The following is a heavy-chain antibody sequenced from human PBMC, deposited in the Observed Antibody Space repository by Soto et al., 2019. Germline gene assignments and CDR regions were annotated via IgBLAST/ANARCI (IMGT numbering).Heavy chain of an antibody. Sequence: PTETLSLTCAVSGGSISSGGYSWSWIRQPPGKGLEWIGYIYHSGSTYYNPSLKSRVTISVDRSKNQFSLKLSSVTAADTAVYYCARDGINYDFWSGYLSPSYFDYWGQGTLVTISS. V-gene: IGHV4-30-2*01. CDR3: ARDGINYDFWSGYLSPSYFDY. J-gene: IGHJ4*02. CDR2: IYHSGST. D-gene: IGHD3-3*01. CDR1: GGSISSGGYS.